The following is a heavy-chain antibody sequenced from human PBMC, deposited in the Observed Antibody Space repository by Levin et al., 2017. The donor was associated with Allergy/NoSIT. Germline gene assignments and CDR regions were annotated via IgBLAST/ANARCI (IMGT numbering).Heavy chain of an antibody. J-gene: IGHJ5*02. D-gene: IGHD7-27*01. Sequence: SQTLSLTCTVSGGSISNYYWSWIRQPPGKGLEWIGYIYYSGSTNFNPSLKSRVAISVDTSKNQFSLKLSSVSAADTAIYYCARDTFYLGTRWFDPWGQGTLVTVSS. CDR1: GGSISNYY. CDR2: IYYSGST. CDR3: ARDTFYLGTRWFDP. V-gene: IGHV4-59*01.